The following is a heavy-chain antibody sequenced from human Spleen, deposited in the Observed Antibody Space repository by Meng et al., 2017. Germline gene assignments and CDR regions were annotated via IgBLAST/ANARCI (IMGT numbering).Heavy chain of an antibody. V-gene: IGHV4-4*02. D-gene: IGHD4-23*01. Sequence: QVQLKELGLVRVERSETLSPTVTVSGGSNSSSNWCSWVRQPPGKGLEWIGEIYHSGSTNYNPSLRSRVTISVDKSKNQFSLNLRSVTAADTAVYFCARTPGLRWTPKIDQWGLGTLVTVSS. CDR2: IYHSGST. CDR3: ARTPGLRWTPKIDQ. J-gene: IGHJ4*02. CDR1: GGSNSSSNW.